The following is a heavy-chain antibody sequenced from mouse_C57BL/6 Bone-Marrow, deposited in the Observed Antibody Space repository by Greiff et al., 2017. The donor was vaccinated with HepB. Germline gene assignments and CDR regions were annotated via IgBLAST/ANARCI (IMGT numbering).Heavy chain of an antibody. D-gene: IGHD2-4*01. CDR2: IYPRSGNT. J-gene: IGHJ4*01. CDR1: GYTFTSYG. Sequence: QVQLQQSGAELARPGASVKLSCKASGYTFTSYGISGVKQRTGQGLEWIGEIYPRSGNTYYNEKFKGKATLTADKSSSTAYMELRSLTSEDSAVYFCASGGDYDEGYAMDYWGQGTSVTVSS. CDR3: ASGGDYDEGYAMDY. V-gene: IGHV1-81*01.